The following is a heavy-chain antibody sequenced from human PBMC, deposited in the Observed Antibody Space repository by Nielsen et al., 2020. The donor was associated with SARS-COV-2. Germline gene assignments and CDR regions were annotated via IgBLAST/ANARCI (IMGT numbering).Heavy chain of an antibody. CDR3: ARDHDYSNYGYYYYYGMDV. CDR2: IYYSGST. CDR1: GGSISSYY. J-gene: IGHJ6*02. Sequence: GSLRLSCTVSGGSISSYYWSWIRQPPGKGLEWIGYIYYSGSTNYNPSLKSRVTISVDTSKNQFSLKLSSVTAADTAVYYCARDHDYSNYGYYYYYGMDVWGQGTTVTVSS. D-gene: IGHD4-11*01. V-gene: IGHV4-59*13.